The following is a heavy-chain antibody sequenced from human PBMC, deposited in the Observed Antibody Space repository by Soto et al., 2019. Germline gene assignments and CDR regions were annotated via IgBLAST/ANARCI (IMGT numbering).Heavy chain of an antibody. J-gene: IGHJ6*02. Sequence: SETLSLTCAVYGGSFSGYYWSWIRQPPGKGLEWIGEINHSGSTNYNPSLKSRVTISVDTSKNQFSLRLSSVTAADTAVYYCARGRRYYYDSSGYYRGYYYYGMDVWGQGTTVTVSS. V-gene: IGHV4-34*01. CDR3: ARGRRYYYDSSGYYRGYYYYGMDV. CDR1: GGSFSGYY. CDR2: INHSGST. D-gene: IGHD3-22*01.